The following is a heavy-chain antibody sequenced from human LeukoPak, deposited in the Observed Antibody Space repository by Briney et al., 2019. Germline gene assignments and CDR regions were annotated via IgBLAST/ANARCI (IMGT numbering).Heavy chain of an antibody. CDR2: ISAYNGNT. CDR1: GHTFTSSG. V-gene: IGHV1-18*01. Sequence: ASVKVSCKASGHTFTSSGFSWVRQAPGQGLEWMGWISAYNGNTNYAQKFQGRVSMTTDTSTSIAYMELRSLRSDDTAVYYCARATLTAYSPSDYWGQGTLVTVSS. D-gene: IGHD3-9*01. J-gene: IGHJ4*02. CDR3: ARATLTAYSPSDY.